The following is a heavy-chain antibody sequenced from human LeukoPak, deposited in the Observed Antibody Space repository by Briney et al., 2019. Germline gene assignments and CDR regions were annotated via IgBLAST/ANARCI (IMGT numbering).Heavy chain of an antibody. CDR1: GYTFTSYI. CDR3: ARDRHIAAAVYYYYMDV. CDR2: INAYNGNT. V-gene: IGHV1-18*01. J-gene: IGHJ6*03. Sequence: GASVKVSCKASGYTFTSYIISWVLQAPGQGLEWMGWINAYNGNTDYAQRVQGRVTMTTDTSTSTAYMELRSLRSDDTAVYYCARDRHIAAAVYYYYMDVWGKGTPVTVSS. D-gene: IGHD6-13*01.